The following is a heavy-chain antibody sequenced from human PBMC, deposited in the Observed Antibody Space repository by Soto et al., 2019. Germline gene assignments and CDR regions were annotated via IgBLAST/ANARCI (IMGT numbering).Heavy chain of an antibody. Sequence: ETLSLTWCVSALCLSDKTYYWSWMRQPPEKILEWMWSVYYSGTTPYTTSPKSRVTISVHLSKHRFSLRLCSVTIAAPALYYRARTTAVPNTLRSRYYFVYWGQGTLYTASS. V-gene: IGHV4-61*01. CDR3: ARTTAVPNTLRSRYYFVY. CDR2: VYYSGTT. J-gene: IGHJ4*01. CDR1: ALCLSDKTYY. D-gene: IGHD4-17*01.